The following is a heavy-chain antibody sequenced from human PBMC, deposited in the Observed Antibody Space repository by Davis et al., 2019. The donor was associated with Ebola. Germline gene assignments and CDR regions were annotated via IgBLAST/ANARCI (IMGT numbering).Heavy chain of an antibody. D-gene: IGHD1-26*01. Sequence: PGGSLRLSCAASGFTLSIYTMHWVRQAPGKGLEWVAAISSDGRNKHYADSVRGRVVISRDTSKDTLYLPMSGLRAEDTAVYYCARGREDYLDYWGQGTLVTVS. V-gene: IGHV3-30*09. CDR2: ISSDGRNK. CDR1: GFTLSIYT. CDR3: ARGREDYLDY. J-gene: IGHJ4*02.